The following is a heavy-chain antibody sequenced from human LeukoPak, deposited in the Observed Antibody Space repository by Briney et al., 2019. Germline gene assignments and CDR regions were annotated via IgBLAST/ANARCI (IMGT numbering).Heavy chain of an antibody. J-gene: IGHJ4*02. D-gene: IGHD6-19*01. CDR3: AKDQSFYSNGYGYFDY. V-gene: IGHV3-11*01. CDR1: GFTFTDDY. Sequence: GGSLRLSCVASGFTFTDDYMTWIRQAPGKGLEWISYISTSSYTIYYADSVKGRFTISRDNAKNSLYLQMNSLRVEDTAVYYCAKDQSFYSNGYGYFDYWGQGTLVTVSP. CDR2: ISTSSYTI.